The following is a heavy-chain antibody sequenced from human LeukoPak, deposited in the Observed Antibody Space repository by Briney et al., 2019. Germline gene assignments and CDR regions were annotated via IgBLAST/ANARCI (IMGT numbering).Heavy chain of an antibody. D-gene: IGHD4-23*01. Sequence: SETLFLTCAVYGGSFSGYYWSWIRQPPGKGLEWIGEINHSGSTNYNPSLKSRVTISVDTSKNQFSLKLSSVTAADTAVYYCARGIGDMTTVVTPRGTENWFDPWGQGTLVTVSS. CDR1: GGSFSGYY. J-gene: IGHJ5*02. V-gene: IGHV4-34*01. CDR3: ARGIGDMTTVVTPRGTENWFDP. CDR2: INHSGST.